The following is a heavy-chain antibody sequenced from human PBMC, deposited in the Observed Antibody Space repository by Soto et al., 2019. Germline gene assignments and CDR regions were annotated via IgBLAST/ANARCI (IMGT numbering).Heavy chain of an antibody. CDR3: ACDEGLAAPVGYGRF. D-gene: IGHD6-13*01. V-gene: IGHV1-69*13. J-gene: IGHJ6*03. Sequence: SVSVSCGASVGTCSNYGISWGRQAPGQGLERMGGRIPMLGTATFAPKSQGRATITADESQSTAYMAMSSLRSEDRAVYYCACDEGLAAPVGYGRFWGKGTKVT. CDR1: VGTCSNYG. CDR2: RIPMLGTA.